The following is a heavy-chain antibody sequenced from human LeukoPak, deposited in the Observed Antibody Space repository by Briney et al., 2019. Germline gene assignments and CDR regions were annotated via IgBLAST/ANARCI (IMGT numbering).Heavy chain of an antibody. J-gene: IGHJ6*03. CDR1: GVSISGYY. Sequence: PSETLSLTCTVSGVSISGYYWSWIRQPPGKGLEWIGYIYYSGSTNYNPSLKSRVTISVDTSKNQFSLKLSSVTAADTAVYYCARVSDSGYDSGDYYYMDVWGKGTTVTISS. V-gene: IGHV4-59*01. CDR2: IYYSGST. CDR3: ARVSDSGYDSGDYYYMDV. D-gene: IGHD5-12*01.